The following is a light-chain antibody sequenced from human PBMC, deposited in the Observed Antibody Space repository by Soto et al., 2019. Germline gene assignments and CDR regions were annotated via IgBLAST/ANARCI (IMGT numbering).Light chain of an antibody. Sequence: QSALTQPASVSGSPGQSITISCTGTSGDVGGYYYVSWYQQLPGKAPKLMISEVNNRPSGVPNRFSGSKSGNTASLTISGLQAEDEADYYCSSKTSSRTPFVFGTGTKLTVL. CDR2: EVN. J-gene: IGLJ1*01. CDR1: SGDVGGYYY. V-gene: IGLV2-14*01. CDR3: SSKTSSRTPFV.